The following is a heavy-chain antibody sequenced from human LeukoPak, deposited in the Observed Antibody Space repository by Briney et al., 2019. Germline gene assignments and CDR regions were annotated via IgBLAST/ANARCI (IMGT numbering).Heavy chain of an antibody. D-gene: IGHD3-3*01. J-gene: IGHJ6*02. CDR1: GGTFSSYA. Sequence: RASVKVSCKASGGTFSSYAISWVRQAPGQGLEWMGGIIPIFGTANYAQKFQGRVTITADESTSTAYMELSSLRSEDTAVYYCARSKGIYDFWSGHNYYYGMDVWGQGTTVTVSS. CDR3: ARSKGIYDFWSGHNYYYGMDV. V-gene: IGHV1-69*01. CDR2: IIPIFGTA.